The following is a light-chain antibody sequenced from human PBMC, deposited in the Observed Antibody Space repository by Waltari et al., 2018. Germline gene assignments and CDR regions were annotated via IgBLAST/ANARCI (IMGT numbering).Light chain of an antibody. V-gene: IGKV3-20*01. Sequence: EIVLTQSPDILSLSPGDTATLSCRASQSLTVNYLAWYQQKPGQAPRLLIYAASSRATGVPDRFSGSWSGAHFTLAISRLEPEDFAVYYCQQFESAPRTFGQGTKVEIK. J-gene: IGKJ1*01. CDR2: AAS. CDR1: QSLTVNY. CDR3: QQFESAPRT.